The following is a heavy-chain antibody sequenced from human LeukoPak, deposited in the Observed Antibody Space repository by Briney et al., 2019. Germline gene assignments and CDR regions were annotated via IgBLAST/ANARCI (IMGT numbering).Heavy chain of an antibody. CDR1: GFTFSNYA. D-gene: IGHD3-9*01. V-gene: IGHV3-23*01. CDR3: AKWGDYDVLTGYYVPDY. Sequence: GGSLRLSCAASGFTFSNYAMSWVRQAPGKGLEWVSAITGSGGNTYYADSVKGRFTISRDNSKNTVFLQMNSLRAEDTAVYYCAKWGDYDVLTGYYVPDYWGQGTLVAVSS. J-gene: IGHJ4*02. CDR2: ITGSGGNT.